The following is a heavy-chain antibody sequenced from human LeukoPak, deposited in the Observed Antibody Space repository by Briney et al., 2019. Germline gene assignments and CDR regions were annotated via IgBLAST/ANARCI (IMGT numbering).Heavy chain of an antibody. Sequence: GGSLRLSYAASGFTFKSYGMTWVRQVPGKGLEWVSSITGAGSSTKYADSVSGRFTISRDNSKNTLSLQMTGLRAEDTAVYYCARKVAVAMDLDYWGQGTLVTVSS. CDR3: ARKVAVAMDLDY. D-gene: IGHD5-18*01. V-gene: IGHV3-23*01. CDR1: GFTFKSYG. J-gene: IGHJ4*02. CDR2: ITGAGSST.